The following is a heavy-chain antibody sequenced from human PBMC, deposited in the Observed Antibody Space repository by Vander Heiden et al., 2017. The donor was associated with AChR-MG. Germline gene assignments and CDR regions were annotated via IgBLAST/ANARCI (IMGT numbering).Heavy chain of an antibody. CDR2: MNPNSGNT. CDR3: AIGASSMVAVDY. D-gene: IGHD5-12*01. Sequence: QVQLVQSGAEVKKPGASVNAACKASGYTCNSYDISWVRQATGQGLEWMGWMNPNSGNTGYAQKFQGRVTITRNTSISTAYMELSSLRSEDTAVYYCAIGASSMVAVDYWGQGTLITVSS. CDR1: GYTCNSYD. J-gene: IGHJ4*02. V-gene: IGHV1-8*01.